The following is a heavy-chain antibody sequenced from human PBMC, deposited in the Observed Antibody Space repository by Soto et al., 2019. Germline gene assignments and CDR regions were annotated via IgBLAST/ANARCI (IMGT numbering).Heavy chain of an antibody. Sequence: PGGSLRLSCAASGFTFSSYAMSWVRQAPGKGLEWVSAISGSGGSTYYADSVKGRFTISRDNYKNTPYLQMNSLRAEDTAVYYCAKARKGSSGYYYTDDFDYWGKGTRVNV. J-gene: IGHJ4*02. CDR1: GFTFSSYA. D-gene: IGHD3-22*01. V-gene: IGHV3-23*01. CDR2: ISGSGGST. CDR3: AKARKGSSGYYYTDDFDY.